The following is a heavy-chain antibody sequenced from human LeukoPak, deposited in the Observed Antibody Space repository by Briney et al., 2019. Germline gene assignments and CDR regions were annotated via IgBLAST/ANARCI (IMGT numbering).Heavy chain of an antibody. Sequence: SQTLSLTCAISGDSVSSNSAAWNWIRQSPSRGLEWLGRTYYRSKWYNDYAVSVKSRVTINPDTSKNQFSLQLNSVTPEDTAVYYCARVTIYYDSSGYPTSTADYWGQGTLVTVSS. D-gene: IGHD3-22*01. V-gene: IGHV6-1*01. CDR2: TYYRSKWYN. CDR1: GDSVSSNSAA. J-gene: IGHJ4*02. CDR3: ARVTIYYDSSGYPTSTADY.